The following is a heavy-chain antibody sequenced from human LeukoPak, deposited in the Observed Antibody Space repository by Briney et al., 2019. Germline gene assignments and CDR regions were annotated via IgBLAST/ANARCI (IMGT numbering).Heavy chain of an antibody. CDR1: RFTFRNYA. V-gene: IGHV3-30*04. CDR3: ARDSGTTGEVKFDP. Sequence: GGSLRLSCAASRFTFRNYAMHWVRQAPGKGLEWVAVISSDGTNKDYADSVKGRFSISRDNSKNTLYLQMNRLRADDTAVYYCARDSGTTGEVKFDPWGQGTLVTVSS. CDR2: ISSDGTNK. J-gene: IGHJ5*02. D-gene: IGHD3-10*01.